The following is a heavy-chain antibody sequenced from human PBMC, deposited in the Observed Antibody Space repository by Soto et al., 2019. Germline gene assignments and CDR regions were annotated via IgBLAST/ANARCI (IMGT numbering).Heavy chain of an antibody. D-gene: IGHD5-18*01. CDR3: ARGRSSGYSYGYYFDY. V-gene: IGHV3-30-3*01. Sequence: QVQLVESGGGVVQPGRSLRLSCAASGFTFSGYAMHWVRQAPGKGLEWVAVISYDGSNKYYADSVKGRFTISRDNSKNTLYLQMNSLRAEDTAVYYCARGRSSGYSYGYYFDYWGQGTLVTVSS. CDR1: GFTFSGYA. J-gene: IGHJ4*02. CDR2: ISYDGSNK.